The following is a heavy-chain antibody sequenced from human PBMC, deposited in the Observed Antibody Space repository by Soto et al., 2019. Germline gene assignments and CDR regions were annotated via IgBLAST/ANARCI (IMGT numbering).Heavy chain of an antibody. CDR2: IIPIFGTA. J-gene: IGHJ5*02. Sequence: QVQLVQSGAEVKKPGSSVKVSCKASGGTFSSYAISWVRQAPGQGLEWMGGIIPIFGTANYAQKFQGRVTIPADESTSTDYMELSSLRSEDTAVYYCARSRGEYQMSIHQDPWGQGTLVTVSS. V-gene: IGHV1-69*01. CDR3: ARSRGEYQMSIHQDP. CDR1: GGTFSSYA. D-gene: IGHD2-2*01.